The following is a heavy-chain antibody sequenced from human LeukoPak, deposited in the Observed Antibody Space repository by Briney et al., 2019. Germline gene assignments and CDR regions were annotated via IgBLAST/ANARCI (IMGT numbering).Heavy chain of an antibody. J-gene: IGHJ5*02. CDR1: GYTFTDYY. V-gene: IGHV1-2*02. CDR2: INANNGDT. Sequence: ASVKVSCKASGYTFTDYYIHWVRQAPGQGLDWMEWINANNGDTKYAQKFQGRVTMTRDTSINTAYMDLASLRSDDSAIYYCARVSPIYQLFFWFDPWGQGTLVTVSS. CDR3: ARVSPIYQLFFWFDP. D-gene: IGHD2-2*02.